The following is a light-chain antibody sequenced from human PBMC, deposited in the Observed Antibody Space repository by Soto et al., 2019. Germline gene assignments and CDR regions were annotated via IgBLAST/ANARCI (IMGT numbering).Light chain of an antibody. V-gene: IGLV1-47*02. CDR2: SNN. J-gene: IGLJ3*02. Sequence: QSVLTQPPSASGTPGQRVTISCSGGSSNVGSNSVYWYQQLPGTAPQLLIYSNNRRPSGVPDRFSGSKSGTSASLAIIGLRSEDEADYYCAACDDSLSGPVFGGGTKVTVL. CDR1: SSNVGSNS. CDR3: AACDDSLSGPV.